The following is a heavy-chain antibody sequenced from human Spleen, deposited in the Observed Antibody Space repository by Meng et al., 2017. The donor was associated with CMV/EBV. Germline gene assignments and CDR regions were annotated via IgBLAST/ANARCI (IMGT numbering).Heavy chain of an antibody. J-gene: IGHJ4*02. CDR3: ARDRPGYYDSSGYDY. CDR1: GVTLSDFW. CDR2: IKKDGSDK. V-gene: IGHV3-7*01. D-gene: IGHD3-22*01. Sequence: GGSLRLSCAATGVTLSDFWMTWVRQAPGKGLEWVAGIKKDGSDKYYVDSVKGRFTISRDDGQNSLHLRMNSLRVEDTAVYYCARDRPGYYDSSGYDYWGQGTLVTVSS.